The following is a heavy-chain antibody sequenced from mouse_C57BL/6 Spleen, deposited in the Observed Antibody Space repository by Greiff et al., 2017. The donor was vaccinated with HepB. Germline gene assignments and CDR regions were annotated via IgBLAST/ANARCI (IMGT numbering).Heavy chain of an antibody. CDR2: INPYNGGT. Sequence: EVKLQESGPVLVKPGASVKMSCKASGYTFTDYYMNWVKQSHGKSLEWIGVINPYNGGTSYNQKFKGKATLTVDKSSSTAYMELNSLTSEDSAVYYCARERAQAPYYAMDYWGQGTSVTVSS. CDR1: GYTFTDYY. CDR3: ARERAQAPYYAMDY. D-gene: IGHD3-2*02. J-gene: IGHJ4*01. V-gene: IGHV1-19*01.